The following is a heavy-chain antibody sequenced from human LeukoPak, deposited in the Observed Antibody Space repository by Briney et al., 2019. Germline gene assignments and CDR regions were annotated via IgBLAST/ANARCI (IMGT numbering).Heavy chain of an antibody. D-gene: IGHD3-22*01. CDR2: IYYSGST. CDR1: GGSISSSSYY. CDR3: ARVTGYMIEDYFDY. Sequence: SETLSLTCTVSGGSISSSSYYWGWIRQPPGKGLEWIGYIYYSGSTNYNPSLKSRVTISVDTSKNQFSLRLSSVTAADTAVYYCARVTGYMIEDYFDYWGQGTLVTVSS. V-gene: IGHV4-61*05. J-gene: IGHJ4*02.